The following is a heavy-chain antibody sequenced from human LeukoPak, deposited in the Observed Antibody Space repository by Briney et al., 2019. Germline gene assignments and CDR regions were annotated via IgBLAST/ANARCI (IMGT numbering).Heavy chain of an antibody. CDR3: ARGGRSGKHFDY. D-gene: IGHD1-26*01. Sequence: GGSLRLSCGASGITFSSYSMNWVRQAPGKGLEWVSYISSSGSTKYYADSVKGRFTISRDNARNSLYLQMNSLRAEDTAVYYCARGGRSGKHFDYWGQGTLVTVSS. CDR1: GITFSSYS. V-gene: IGHV3-48*01. J-gene: IGHJ4*02. CDR2: ISSSGSTK.